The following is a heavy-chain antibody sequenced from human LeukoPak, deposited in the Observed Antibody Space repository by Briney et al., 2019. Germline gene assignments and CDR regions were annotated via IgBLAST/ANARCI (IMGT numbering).Heavy chain of an antibody. CDR3: ARDNGGWFDT. J-gene: IGHJ5*02. CDR1: GFTVSGNS. Sequence: QPGGSLRLSCTASGFTVSGNSMGWVRQAPGKGLEWVANIKQGGREEKYVSSVKGRFAISRDDAKSTLYLQMDSLSGDDTAVCYCARDNGGWFDTWGRGTLVTVSS. V-gene: IGHV3-7*03. CDR2: IKQGGREE. D-gene: IGHD3-10*01.